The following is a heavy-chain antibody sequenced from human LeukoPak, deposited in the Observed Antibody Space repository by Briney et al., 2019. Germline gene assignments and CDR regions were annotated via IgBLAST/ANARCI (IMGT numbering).Heavy chain of an antibody. CDR1: GGSFSGYY. CDR3: ASQRIYGSGSPFDY. V-gene: IGHV4-34*01. D-gene: IGHD3-10*01. J-gene: IGHJ4*02. CDR2: INHSGST. Sequence: PSETLSLTCAVYGGSFSGYYWSWIRQPPGEGLEWIGEINHSGSTNYNPSLKSRVTISVDTSKNQFSLKLSSVTAADTAAYYCASQRIYGSGSPFDYWGQGTLVTVSS.